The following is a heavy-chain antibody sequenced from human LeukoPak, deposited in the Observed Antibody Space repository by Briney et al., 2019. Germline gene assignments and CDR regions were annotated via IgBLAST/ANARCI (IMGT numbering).Heavy chain of an antibody. J-gene: IGHJ5*02. V-gene: IGHV1-2*02. CDR1: GYTFTGYY. CDR2: INPNSGGT. CDR3: ARDWVGYYGSGSGGDWFDP. D-gene: IGHD3-10*01. Sequence: GASVKVSCKTSGYTFTGYYIHWVRQAPGQGLEWMGWINPNSGGTNYAQNFQGRVTMTTDTSTSTAYMELRSLRSDDTAVYYCARDWVGYYGSGSGGDWFDPWGQGTLVTVSS.